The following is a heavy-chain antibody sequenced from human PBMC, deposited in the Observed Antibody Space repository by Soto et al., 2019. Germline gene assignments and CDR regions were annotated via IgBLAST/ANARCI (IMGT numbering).Heavy chain of an antibody. Sequence: PGGSLRLSCAASGFTFSSYGMHWVRQAPGKGLEWVAVISYDGSNKYYADSVKGRFTISRDNSKNTLYLQMNSLRAEDTAVYYCAKDLVYYDILTGLTLDYWGQGTLVTVSS. CDR1: GFTFSSYG. V-gene: IGHV3-30*18. D-gene: IGHD3-9*01. J-gene: IGHJ4*02. CDR2: ISYDGSNK. CDR3: AKDLVYYDILTGLTLDY.